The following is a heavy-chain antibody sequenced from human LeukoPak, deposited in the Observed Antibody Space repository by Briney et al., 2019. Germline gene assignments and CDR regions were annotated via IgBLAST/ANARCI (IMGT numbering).Heavy chain of an antibody. V-gene: IGHV4-59*01. CDR2: IYYSGST. D-gene: IGHD6-13*01. CDR1: GGSISSYY. J-gene: IGHJ4*02. Sequence: SETLSLTCTVSGGSISSYYWSWIRQPPGKGLEWIGYIYYSGSTNYNPSLKSRVTISVDTSKNQFSLKLSSVTAADTAVYYCARDLPPEAAADTGGDYWGQGTLVTVSS. CDR3: ARDLPPEAAADTGGDY.